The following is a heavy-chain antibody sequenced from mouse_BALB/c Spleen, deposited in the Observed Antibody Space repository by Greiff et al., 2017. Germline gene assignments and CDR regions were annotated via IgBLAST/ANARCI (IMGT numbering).Heavy chain of an antibody. J-gene: IGHJ3*01. Sequence: EVQLQQSGPELVKPGASVKISCKASGYTFTDYNMHWVKQSHGKSLEWIGYIYPYNGGTGYNQKFKSKATLTVDNSSSPAYLELRSLTSEDSAVYYCARDYYGSSFAWFAYWGQGTLVTVSA. V-gene: IGHV1S29*02. CDR2: IYPYNGGT. D-gene: IGHD1-1*01. CDR1: GYTFTDYN. CDR3: ARDYYGSSFAWFAY.